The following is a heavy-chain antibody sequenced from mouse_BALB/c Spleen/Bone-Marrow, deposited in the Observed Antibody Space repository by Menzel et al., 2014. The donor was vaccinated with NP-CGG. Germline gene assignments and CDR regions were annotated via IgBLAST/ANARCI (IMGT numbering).Heavy chain of an antibody. J-gene: IGHJ2*01. CDR2: ISSGGST. D-gene: IGHD2-4*01. CDR1: GFTFSSYA. CDR3: ARDDYDDQYYFDY. V-gene: IGHV5-6-5*01. Sequence: EVMLVESGGSLVKPGGSLKLSCAASGFTFSSYAMSWVRQTPEKRLEWVASISSGGSTYYPDSVKGRFTISRDNARNILYLQMSSLRSEDTAMYYCARDDYDDQYYFDYWGQGTTLTVSS.